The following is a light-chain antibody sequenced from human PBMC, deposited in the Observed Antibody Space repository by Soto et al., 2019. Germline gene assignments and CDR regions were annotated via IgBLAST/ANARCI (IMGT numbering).Light chain of an antibody. Sequence: SYDLTQPPSVSVAPGQTARITFGGNNIGSKSVHWYQQKPGQAPVLVVYDDSDRPSGIPERFSGSNSGNTATLTISRVEAGDEADYYCQVWDSSSDHPYVFGTGTKATVL. V-gene: IGLV3-21*02. J-gene: IGLJ1*01. CDR2: DDS. CDR1: NIGSKS. CDR3: QVWDSSSDHPYV.